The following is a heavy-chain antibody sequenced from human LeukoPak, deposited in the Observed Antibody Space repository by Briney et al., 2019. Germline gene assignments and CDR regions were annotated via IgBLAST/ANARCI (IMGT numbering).Heavy chain of an antibody. CDR1: GGSISSGSYY. CDR3: ARQAITMIVGGVFDY. J-gene: IGHJ4*02. V-gene: IGHV4-61*02. Sequence: SQTLSLTCTVSGGSISSGSYYWSWIRQPAGKGLEWIGRIYTSGSTNYNPSLKSRVTISVDTSKNQFSLKLSSVTAADTAVYYCARQAITMIVGGVFDYWGQGTLVTVSS. D-gene: IGHD3-22*01. CDR2: IYTSGST.